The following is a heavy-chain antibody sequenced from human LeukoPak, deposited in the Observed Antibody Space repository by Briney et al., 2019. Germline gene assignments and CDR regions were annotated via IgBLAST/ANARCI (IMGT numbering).Heavy chain of an antibody. J-gene: IGHJ6*02. Sequence: SGTLSLTCAVSGGSISSSNWWSWVRQPPGKGLEWIGEIYHSGSTNYNPSLKSRVTISVDKSRNQFSLKLSSVAAADTAVYYFARVGRNYGMDVWGQGTTVTVSS. V-gene: IGHV4-4*02. CDR2: IYHSGST. CDR1: GGSISSSNW. CDR3: ARVGRNYGMDV.